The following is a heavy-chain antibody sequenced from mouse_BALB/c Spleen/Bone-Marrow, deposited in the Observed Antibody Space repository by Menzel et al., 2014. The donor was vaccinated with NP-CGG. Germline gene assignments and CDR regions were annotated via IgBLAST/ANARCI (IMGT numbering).Heavy chain of an antibody. Sequence: VKLMESGPELVKPGASVRISCKASGYTFTSYYIHWVKQRPGQGLEWIGWIYPGNVSTKYNEKFKGKTTLTADKSSSTAYMQLSSLTSEDSAVYFCARERRSRAMDYWGQGTSVTVSS. CDR3: ARERRSRAMDY. J-gene: IGHJ4*01. CDR1: GYTFTSYY. CDR2: IYPGNVST. V-gene: IGHV1S56*01.